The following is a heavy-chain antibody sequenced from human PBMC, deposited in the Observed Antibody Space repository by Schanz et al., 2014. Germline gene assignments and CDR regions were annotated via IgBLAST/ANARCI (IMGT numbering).Heavy chain of an antibody. J-gene: IGHJ5*02. Sequence: VQLVESGGDVVQPGRSLRLSCAASGFTFSSYGMHWVRQAPGKGPEWVSAIGGDASRTYYADSVKGRFTISRDNSKSPLYLQINSRRPADTAVYYCARPPPLVRGIAGWFGPWGQGSLVTVSS. CDR2: IGGDASRT. CDR3: ARPPPLVRGIAGWFGP. D-gene: IGHD3-10*01. CDR1: GFTFSSYG. V-gene: IGHV3-23*04.